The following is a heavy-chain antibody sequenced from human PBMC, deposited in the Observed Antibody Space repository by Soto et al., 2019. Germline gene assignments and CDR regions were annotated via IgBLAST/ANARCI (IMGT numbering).Heavy chain of an antibody. CDR2: ISSSSSYI. J-gene: IGHJ4*02. V-gene: IGHV3-21*01. D-gene: IGHD3-10*01. Sequence: GGSLRLSCAASGFTFSSYSLNWVRQAPGKGLEWVSSISSSSSYIYYADSVKGRFTISRDNAKNSLYLQMNSLRAEDTAVYYCARDFMVRGVTDFDYWGQGTLVTVSS. CDR3: ARDFMVRGVTDFDY. CDR1: GFTFSSYS.